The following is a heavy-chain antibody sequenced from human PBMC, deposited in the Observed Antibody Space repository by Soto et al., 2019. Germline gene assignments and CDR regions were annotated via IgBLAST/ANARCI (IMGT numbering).Heavy chain of an antibody. CDR2: INPSGGST. V-gene: IGHV1-46*01. CDR3: ARVNRRDGYNSYYFDY. CDR1: GYTFTSYY. J-gene: IGHJ4*02. D-gene: IGHD5-12*01. Sequence: ASVKVSCKASGYTFTSYYMHWVRQAPGQGLEWMGIINPSGGSTSYAQKFQGRVTMTRDTSTSTVYMELSSLRSEDTAVYYCARVNRRDGYNSYYFDYWGQGTLVTVSS.